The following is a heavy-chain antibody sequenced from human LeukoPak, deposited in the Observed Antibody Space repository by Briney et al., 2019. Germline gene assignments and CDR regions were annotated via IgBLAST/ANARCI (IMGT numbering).Heavy chain of an antibody. J-gene: IGHJ4*02. CDR1: GYTLTELP. CDR2: FDPEDGET. D-gene: IGHD3-10*01. Sequence: GASVKVSCKVSGYTLTELPMHWVRQAPGKGLEWMGGFDPEDGETIYAQKFQGRVTMTEDTSTDTAYMELSSLRSEDTAVYYCATAVDPMVRGVIITGVGFDYWGQGTLVTVSS. CDR3: ATAVDPMVRGVIITGVGFDY. V-gene: IGHV1-24*01.